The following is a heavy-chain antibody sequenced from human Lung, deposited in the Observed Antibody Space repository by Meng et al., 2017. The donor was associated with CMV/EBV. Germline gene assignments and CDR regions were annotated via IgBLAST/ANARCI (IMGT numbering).Heavy chain of an antibody. J-gene: IGHJ3*01. CDR3: ARAWAEYCSGGSCYGAFDV. CDR1: EATVPNYW. Sequence: GESLKISCVASEATVPNYWMSWVRQAPGKELEWVANIKKDGSEKYYVDSVKGRFTISRDNAKNSLYLQMNSLRVEDTAVYYCARAWAEYCSGGSCYGAFDVWGQGTMVTGSS. D-gene: IGHD2-15*01. V-gene: IGHV3-7*01. CDR2: IKKDGSEK.